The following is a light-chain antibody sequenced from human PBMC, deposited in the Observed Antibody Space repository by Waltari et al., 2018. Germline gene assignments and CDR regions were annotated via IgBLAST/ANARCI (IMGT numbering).Light chain of an antibody. CDR3: CSYAGRNTLV. CDR1: TSDAGSYNL. J-gene: IGLJ3*02. V-gene: IGLV2-23*02. Sequence: QSALTQPASVSGSPGQSITISCTGTTSDAGSYNLVCWLHQHPGKAPKLMIYEVTKRPSGVSSRFSGSKSGNTASLTISGLQAEDEADYYCCSYAGRNTLVFGGGTKLTVL. CDR2: EVT.